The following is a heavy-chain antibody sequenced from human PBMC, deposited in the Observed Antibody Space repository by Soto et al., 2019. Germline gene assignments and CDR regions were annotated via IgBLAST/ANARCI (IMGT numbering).Heavy chain of an antibody. CDR3: AGQPRGAATATSVINWFDP. D-gene: IGHD4-17*01. Sequence: QLQLQESGPGLVKPSETLSLTCTVSGGSISSSSSYWGWIRQPPGKGLEWIGYIYYSGSTNYNPSLKSRVTISVDTSKNQFSLKLNSVTAADTAVYYCAGQPRGAATATSVINWFDPWGQGALVTVSS. V-gene: IGHV4-39*01. CDR2: IYYSGST. CDR1: GGSISSSSSY. J-gene: IGHJ5*02.